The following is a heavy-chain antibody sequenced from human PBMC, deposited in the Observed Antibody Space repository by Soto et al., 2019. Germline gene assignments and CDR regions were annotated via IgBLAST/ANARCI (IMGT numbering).Heavy chain of an antibody. Sequence: GGSLRLSCAASGFTFSNAWMNWVRQAPGKGLEWVGRIKSKTDGGPTDYAAPVKGRFTISRDDSKNTLYLQMNSLKTEDTAVYYCTTVQLWLRGYSRNFDYWGQGTLVTVSS. V-gene: IGHV3-15*07. CDR1: GFTFSNAW. D-gene: IGHD5-18*01. CDR2: IKSKTDGGPT. J-gene: IGHJ4*02. CDR3: TTVQLWLRGYSRNFDY.